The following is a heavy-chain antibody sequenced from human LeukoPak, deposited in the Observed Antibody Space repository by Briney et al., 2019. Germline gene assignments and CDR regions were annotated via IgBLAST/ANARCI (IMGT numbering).Heavy chain of an antibody. CDR1: GFTFSSYG. CDR3: ARFYQLLLFDY. J-gene: IGHJ4*02. V-gene: IGHV3-30*03. D-gene: IGHD2-2*01. CDR2: ISYDGSNK. Sequence: GGSLRLSCAASGFTFSSYGMHWVRQAPGKRLEWVAVISYDGSNKYYADSVKGRFTISRDNSKNTLYLQMNSLRAEDTAVYYCARFYQLLLFDYWGQGTLVTVSS.